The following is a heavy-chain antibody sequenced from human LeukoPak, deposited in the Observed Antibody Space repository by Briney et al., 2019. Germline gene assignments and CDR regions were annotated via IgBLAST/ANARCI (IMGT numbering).Heavy chain of an antibody. V-gene: IGHV3-74*01. CDR3: ARDLPYYDYVWGSYRYTDYFDY. Sequence: GGSLRLSCAASVFTFSSYWMHWVRQAPGKGLVWVSRINSDGSSTSYADSVKGRFTISRDNAKNTLYLQMNSLRAEDTAVYYCARDLPYYDYVWGSYRYTDYFDYWGQGTLVTVSS. CDR1: VFTFSSYW. D-gene: IGHD3-16*02. CDR2: INSDGSST. J-gene: IGHJ4*02.